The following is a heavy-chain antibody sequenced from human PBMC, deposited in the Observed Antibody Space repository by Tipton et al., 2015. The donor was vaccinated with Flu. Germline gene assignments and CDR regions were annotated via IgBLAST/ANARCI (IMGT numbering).Heavy chain of an antibody. CDR1: GFTFSSYA. J-gene: IGHJ3*02. CDR3: AKGIQLWLGNAFDI. Sequence: SLRLSCAASGFTFSSYAMSWVRQAPGKGLEWVSGVSGSGRSTYYADSVKGRFTISRDNSKNTLFLQMNSLRAEDTAVYYCAKGIQLWLGNAFDIWGQGTMVTVSS. CDR2: VSGSGRST. D-gene: IGHD5-18*01. V-gene: IGHV3-23*01.